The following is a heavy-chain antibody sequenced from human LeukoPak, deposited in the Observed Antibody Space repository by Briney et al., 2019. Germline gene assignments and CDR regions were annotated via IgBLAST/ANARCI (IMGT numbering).Heavy chain of an antibody. V-gene: IGHV1-2*02. D-gene: IGHD3-10*01. CDR3: ARDSGEVPDY. CDR2: INPNSGGT. Sequence: ASVKVSCEASGYTFTGYYMHWVRQAPGQGLERMGWINPNSGGTNYAQKFQGRVAMTRDTSISTAYMELSRLRSDDTAVYYCARDSGEVPDYWGQGTLVTVSS. J-gene: IGHJ4*02. CDR1: GYTFTGYY.